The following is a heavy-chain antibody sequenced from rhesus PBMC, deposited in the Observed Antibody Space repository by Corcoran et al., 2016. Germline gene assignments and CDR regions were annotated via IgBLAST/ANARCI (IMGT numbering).Heavy chain of an antibody. Sequence: QVQLQESGPGLVKPSETLSLTCAVSGGSISDIYYWNWIRPPPGTGLEWIGNIYGSSGSTYYNPSLKSRVTISKDTSKNQFSLKLSSVTAADTAVYYCARGGGVYSGYSYFDYWGQGVLVTVSS. CDR2: IYGSSGST. J-gene: IGHJ4*01. V-gene: IGHV4S7*01. CDR3: ARGGGVYSGYSYFDY. CDR1: GGSISDIYY. D-gene: IGHD5-42*01.